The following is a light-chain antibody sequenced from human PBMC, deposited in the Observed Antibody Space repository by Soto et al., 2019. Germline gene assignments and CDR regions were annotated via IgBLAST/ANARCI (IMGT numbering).Light chain of an antibody. V-gene: IGKV3-11*01. J-gene: IGKJ4*01. Sequence: EIVLTQSPATLSLSPGERATLSCRASQSVSSYLAWYQQKPGQAPRLLIYDASNRATGIPARFSCSGSGTDFTLTISILEPEDFAVYYCQQRSNWPLTFGGGTKVEI. CDR1: QSVSSY. CDR3: QQRSNWPLT. CDR2: DAS.